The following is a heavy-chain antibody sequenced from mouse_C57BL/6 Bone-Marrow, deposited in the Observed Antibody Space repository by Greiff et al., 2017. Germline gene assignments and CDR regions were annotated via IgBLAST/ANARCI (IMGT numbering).Heavy chain of an antibody. Sequence: VQVQQPGAELVMPGASVKLSCKASGYTFTSYWMHWVKQRPGQGLEWIGEIDPSDSYTNYNQKFKGQSTLTVDKSSSTAYMPLSSLTSEYSAVYYCASQARSTFYFDYWGQGTTLTVSS. CDR1: GYTFTSYW. CDR2: IDPSDSYT. J-gene: IGHJ2*01. V-gene: IGHV1-69*01. CDR3: ASQARSTFYFDY. D-gene: IGHD2-1*01.